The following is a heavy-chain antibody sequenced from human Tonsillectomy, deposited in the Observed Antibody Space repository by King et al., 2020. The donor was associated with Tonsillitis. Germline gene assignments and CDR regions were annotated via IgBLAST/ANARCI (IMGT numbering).Heavy chain of an antibody. D-gene: IGHD4-17*01. CDR2: ISYDGSNK. CDR1: GFTFSSYA. Sequence: QLVQSGGGVVQPGRSLRLSCAASGFTFSSYAMHWVRQAPGKGLEWVAVISYDGSNKYYADSVKGRFTISRDNSKNTLYLQMNSLRAEDTAVYYCAREDYGDYETLFGIDAFDIWGQGTMVTVSS. J-gene: IGHJ3*02. CDR3: AREDYGDYETLFGIDAFDI. V-gene: IGHV3-30-3*01.